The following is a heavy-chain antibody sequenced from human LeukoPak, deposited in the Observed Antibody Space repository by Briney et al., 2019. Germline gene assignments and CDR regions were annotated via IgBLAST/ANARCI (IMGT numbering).Heavy chain of an antibody. Sequence: ASVKVSCKASGFTFTSSAVQWVRQARGQRLERIGWIVVGSGNTNYAQKFQERVTITRDMSTSTAYMELSSLRSEDTAVYYCAASTFSSSEDYYGMDAWGQGTTVTVSS. J-gene: IGHJ6*02. CDR3: AASTFSSSEDYYGMDA. V-gene: IGHV1-58*01. D-gene: IGHD6-6*01. CDR2: IVVGSGNT. CDR1: GFTFTSSA.